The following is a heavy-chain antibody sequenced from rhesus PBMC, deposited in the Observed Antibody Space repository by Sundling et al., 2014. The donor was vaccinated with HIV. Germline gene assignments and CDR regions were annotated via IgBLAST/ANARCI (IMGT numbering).Heavy chain of an antibody. J-gene: IGHJ4*01. CDR3: ARDLHGSTDY. CDR2: IYGGNGST. CDR1: GGSISSSY. Sequence: QVQLQESGPGLVKPSETLSLTCAVSGGSISSSYWTWIRQSPGKGLEWIGYIYGGNGSTYYNPSLKSRVTISTDTSKNQFSLKLSSVTAADTAVYYCARDLHGSTDYWGQGVLVTVSS. D-gene: IGHD4-29*01. V-gene: IGHV4-147*01.